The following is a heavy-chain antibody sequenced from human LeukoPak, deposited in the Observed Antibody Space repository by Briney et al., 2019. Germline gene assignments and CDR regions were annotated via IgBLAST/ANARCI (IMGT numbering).Heavy chain of an antibody. J-gene: IGHJ5*02. CDR2: IYYSGST. D-gene: IGHD1-14*01. Sequence: SETLSLTCAVSGGSISGYYRSWIRQPPGKGLEWIGYIYYSGSTNYSPSLKSRVTISLDTSKNQFTLKLSSVTAADTAVYYCARLVTGKTNWFDPWGQGTLVTVSS. CDR3: ARLVTGKTNWFDP. V-gene: IGHV4-59*08. CDR1: GGSISGYY.